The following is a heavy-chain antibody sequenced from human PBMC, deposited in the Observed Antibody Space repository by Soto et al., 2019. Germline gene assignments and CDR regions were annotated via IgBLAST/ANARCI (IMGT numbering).Heavy chain of an antibody. Sequence: SETLSLTCTVSGGSISSSSYYWGWIRQPPGKGLEWIGSIYYSGSTYYNPSLKSRVTISVDTSKNQFSLKLSSVTAADTAVYYCAIRGQQQLVAYFDYWGQGTLVTVSS. V-gene: IGHV4-39*01. CDR3: AIRGQQQLVAYFDY. CDR2: IYYSGST. J-gene: IGHJ4*02. D-gene: IGHD6-13*01. CDR1: GGSISSSSYY.